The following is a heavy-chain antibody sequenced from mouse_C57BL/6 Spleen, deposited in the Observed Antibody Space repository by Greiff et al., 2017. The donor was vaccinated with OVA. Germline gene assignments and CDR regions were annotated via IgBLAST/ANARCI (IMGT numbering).Heavy chain of an antibody. D-gene: IGHD2-4*01. V-gene: IGHV1-53*01. CDR2: ITPSTGGT. Sequence: QVQLQQPGTELVKPGASVKLSCKASGYTFTSYWLPLFHPSPVPCLDLIGNITPSTGGTNYNEKSKSKATLTVDKSSSTAYMQLSSLTSEDSAVYYCARNYDRAWFAYWGQGTLVTVSA. CDR3: ARNYDRAWFAY. CDR1: GYTFTSYW. J-gene: IGHJ3*01.